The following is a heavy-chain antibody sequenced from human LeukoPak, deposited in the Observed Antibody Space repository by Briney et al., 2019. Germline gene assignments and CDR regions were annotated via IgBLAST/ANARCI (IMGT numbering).Heavy chain of an antibody. D-gene: IGHD6-19*01. Sequence: PGGSLRLSCAASGFTFSNAWMSWVRQAPGKGLEWVGRIKSKTDGGTTDYAAPVKGRFTISRDNAKNSLYLQMNSLRAEDTAVYYCARDPHGSRWQWLVRYYFDYWGQGTLVTVSS. J-gene: IGHJ4*02. V-gene: IGHV3-15*01. CDR2: IKSKTDGGTT. CDR3: ARDPHGSRWQWLVRYYFDY. CDR1: GFTFSNAW.